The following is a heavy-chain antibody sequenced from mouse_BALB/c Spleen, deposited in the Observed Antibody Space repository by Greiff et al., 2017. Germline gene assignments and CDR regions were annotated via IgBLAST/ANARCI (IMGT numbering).Heavy chain of an antibody. CDR3: ARAYSTGRAMDY. V-gene: IGHV2-9*02. Sequence: VQLQESGPGLVAPSQSLSITCTVSGFSLTSYGVHWVRQPPGKGLEWLGVIWAGGSTNYNSALMSRLSISKDNSKSQVFLKMNSLQTADTAMYYCARAYSTGRAMDYWGQGTSVTVSS. CDR2: IWAGGST. D-gene: IGHD4-1*01. J-gene: IGHJ4*01. CDR1: GFSLTSYG.